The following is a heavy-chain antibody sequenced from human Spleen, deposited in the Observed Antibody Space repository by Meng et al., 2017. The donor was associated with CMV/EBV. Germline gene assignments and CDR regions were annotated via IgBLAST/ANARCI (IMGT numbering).Heavy chain of an antibody. CDR2: IYSGGSST. J-gene: IGHJ4*02. V-gene: IGHV3-23*03. D-gene: IGHD3-22*01. Sequence: GGSLRLSCAASGFSFSNYGLNWVRQAPGKGLEWVSVIYSGGSSTYYADSVKGRFTISRDNSKNTLYLQMNSLRAEDTAVYYCAKNPGYYDSTPFDYWGQGTLVTVSS. CDR1: GFSFSNYG. CDR3: AKNPGYYDSTPFDY.